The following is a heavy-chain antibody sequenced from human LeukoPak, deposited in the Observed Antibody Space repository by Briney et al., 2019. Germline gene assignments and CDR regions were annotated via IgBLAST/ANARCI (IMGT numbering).Heavy chain of an antibody. J-gene: IGHJ4*02. Sequence: SETLSLTCAVYGGSFSGYYWSWIRQPPGKGLEWIGEINHSGSTNYNPSLKSRVTISVDTSKNQFPLKLSSVTAADTAVYYCARGDYYYDSSGSDFDYWGQGTLDTVSS. CDR1: GGSFSGYY. CDR3: ARGDYYYDSSGSDFDY. D-gene: IGHD3-22*01. V-gene: IGHV4-34*01. CDR2: INHSGST.